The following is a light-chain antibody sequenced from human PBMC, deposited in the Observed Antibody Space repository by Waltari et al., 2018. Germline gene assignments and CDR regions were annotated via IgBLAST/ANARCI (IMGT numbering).Light chain of an antibody. CDR2: DTS. CDR1: QSVSDSF. V-gene: IGKV3-11*01. J-gene: IGKJ3*01. Sequence: ESVLTQSPATLSLSPGERATLSCRASQSVSDSFLAWFQQKTGQAPRLLLYDTSSRASGIPARFSGSASGTDFNLTISSLEPEDFAVYYCHQLSNWPPGEFTFGPGTKVDI. CDR3: HQLSNWPPGEFT.